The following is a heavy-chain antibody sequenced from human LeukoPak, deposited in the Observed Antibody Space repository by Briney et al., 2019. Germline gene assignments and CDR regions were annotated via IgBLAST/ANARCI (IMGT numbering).Heavy chain of an antibody. J-gene: IGHJ4*02. V-gene: IGHV3-21*01. Sequence: GGSLRLSCATSGFTLSDYFMNWVRQAPGKGLEWVSSISSRTYYTYYADSVKGRFTISRDNAKNSLYLQMNSLRAEDTAVYYCARDLVVEMVTAAEDYWGQGTLVTVSS. CDR2: ISSRTYYT. D-gene: IGHD5-24*01. CDR3: ARDLVVEMVTAAEDY. CDR1: GFTLSDYF.